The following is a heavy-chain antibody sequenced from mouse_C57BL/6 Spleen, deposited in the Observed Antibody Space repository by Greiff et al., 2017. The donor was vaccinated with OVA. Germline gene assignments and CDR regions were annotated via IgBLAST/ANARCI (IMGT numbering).Heavy chain of an antibody. CDR3: TRSPITTVVDAWFAY. CDR1: GYTFTDYE. CDR2: IDPETGGT. D-gene: IGHD1-1*01. Sequence: VKLQESGAELVRPWASVTLSCKASGYTFTDYEMHWVKQTPVHGLEWIGAIDPETGGTAYNQKFKGKAILTADKSSSTAYMELRSLTSEDSAVYYCTRSPITTVVDAWFAYWGQGTLVTVSA. V-gene: IGHV1-15*01. J-gene: IGHJ3*01.